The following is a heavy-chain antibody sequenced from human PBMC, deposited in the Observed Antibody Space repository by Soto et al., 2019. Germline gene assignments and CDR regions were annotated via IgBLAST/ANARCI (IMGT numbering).Heavy chain of an antibody. CDR1: GFTFSSYG. D-gene: IGHD2-2*01. CDR3: AREWRRYCSSTSCYSWGGHFDY. J-gene: IGHJ4*02. CDR2: IWYDGSNK. V-gene: IGHV3-33*01. Sequence: QVQLVESGGGVVQPGRSLRLSCAASGFTFSSYGMHWVRQAPGKGLEWVAVIWYDGSNKYYADSVKGRFTISRDNSKNTLYLQMNSLRAEDTAVYYCAREWRRYCSSTSCYSWGGHFDYWGQGTLVTVSS.